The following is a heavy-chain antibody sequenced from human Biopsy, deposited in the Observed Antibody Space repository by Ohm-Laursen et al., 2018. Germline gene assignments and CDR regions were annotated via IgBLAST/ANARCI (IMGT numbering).Heavy chain of an antibody. Sequence: SDTLPLTCTVSGGSISSYYWNWIRQPPGKGLEWIGYIYYSGTTDYSPSLKSRVTISIDKSKSQFFLKLSSVTAEDTAVYYCARATNSTGWPYYYFYGMDVWGQGTTVTASS. CDR1: GGSISSYY. J-gene: IGHJ6*02. CDR3: ARATNSTGWPYYYFYGMDV. V-gene: IGHV4-59*07. D-gene: IGHD2/OR15-2a*01. CDR2: IYYSGTT.